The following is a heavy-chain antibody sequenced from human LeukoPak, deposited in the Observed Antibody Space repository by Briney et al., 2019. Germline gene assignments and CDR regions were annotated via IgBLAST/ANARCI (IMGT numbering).Heavy chain of an antibody. J-gene: IGHJ5*02. CDR3: ARGGAPYCSSTSCYEDWFDP. CDR1: GFTFSTYW. CDR2: IKQDGSEH. D-gene: IGHD2-2*01. V-gene: IGHV3-7*05. Sequence: PGGSLRLSCAASGFTFSTYWMSWVRQAPGKGLEWVANIKQDGSEHYYVDSVKGRFTISRDNAKNSLYLQMSSLRAEGTAVYYCARGGAPYCSSTSCYEDWFDPWGQGTLVTVSS.